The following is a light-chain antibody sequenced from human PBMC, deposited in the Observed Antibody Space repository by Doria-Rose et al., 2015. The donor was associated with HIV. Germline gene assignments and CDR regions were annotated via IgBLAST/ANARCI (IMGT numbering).Light chain of an antibody. V-gene: IGKV3-20*01. CDR1: QRVKSSY. Sequence: TQSPGTLSLSPGERATLSCRASQRVKSSYLAWYQQKPGQAPELLIYDASTRATGIPDRFSGSGSGTDSTLTISRLEPEDVAVYYCQQYGTSRGTFGQGTRLEIK. J-gene: IGKJ5*01. CDR3: QQYGTSRGT. CDR2: DAS.